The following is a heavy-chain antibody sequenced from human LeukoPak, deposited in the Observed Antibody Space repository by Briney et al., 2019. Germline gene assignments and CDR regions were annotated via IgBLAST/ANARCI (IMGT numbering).Heavy chain of an antibody. CDR1: GGSISSGSYY. CDR2: IYTSGST. Sequence: PSQTLSLTCTVSGGSISSGSYYWSWIRQPAGEGLEWIGRIYTSGSTNYNPSLKSRVTLSVDTSKNQFSLKLSSVTAADTAVYYCARDGGYSYGYVDFDYWGQGTLVTVSS. CDR3: ARDGGYSYGYVDFDY. D-gene: IGHD5-18*01. J-gene: IGHJ4*02. V-gene: IGHV4-61*02.